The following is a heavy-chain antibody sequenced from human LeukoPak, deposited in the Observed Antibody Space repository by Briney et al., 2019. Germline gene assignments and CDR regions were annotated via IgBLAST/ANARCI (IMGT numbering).Heavy chain of an antibody. D-gene: IGHD4-17*01. CDR3: AREDYGYDYGMDV. Sequence: GGSLRLSCAASGFTFRSHAMHWVRQAPGKGLEWVAHIWFDGSNKYFADSVKGRFTISRDNSKNTLYLQMNSLRAEDTAVYYCAREDYGYDYGMDVWGQGTTVTVSS. V-gene: IGHV3-33*01. J-gene: IGHJ6*02. CDR1: GFTFRSHA. CDR2: IWFDGSNK.